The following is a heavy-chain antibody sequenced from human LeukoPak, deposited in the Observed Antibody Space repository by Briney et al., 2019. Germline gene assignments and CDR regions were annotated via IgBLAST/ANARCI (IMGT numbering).Heavy chain of an antibody. Sequence: GTLRLSCAASGFTFSSHGMNWVRQPPGKGLEWIGSIYYSGSTYYNPSLKSRVTISVDTSKNQFSLKLSSVTAADTAVYYCAKGGAYASQWPLDYWGQGTLVTVSS. D-gene: IGHD3-16*01. V-gene: IGHV4-39*01. CDR1: GFTFSSHGMN. CDR2: IYYSGST. J-gene: IGHJ4*02. CDR3: AKGGAYASQWPLDY.